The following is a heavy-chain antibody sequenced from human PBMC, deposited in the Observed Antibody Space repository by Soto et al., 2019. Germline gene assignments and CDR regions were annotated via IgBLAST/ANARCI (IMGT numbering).Heavy chain of an antibody. CDR1: GGSISSGGYY. CDR2: IYYSGST. CDR3: ARDPSIAYFYGMDV. J-gene: IGHJ6*02. Sequence: SETLSLTCTVSGGSISSGGYYWNWIRQHPGKGLEWIGYIYYSGSTHYDPSLKSRVTISVDTSKNQFSLKLNSVTAADTAVYYCARDPSIAYFYGMDVWGQGTTVTVSS. D-gene: IGHD6-13*01. V-gene: IGHV4-31*03.